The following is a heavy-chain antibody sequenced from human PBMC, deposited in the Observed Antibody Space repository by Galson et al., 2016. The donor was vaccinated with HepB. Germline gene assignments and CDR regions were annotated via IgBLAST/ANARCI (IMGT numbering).Heavy chain of an antibody. CDR3: VRDGDAYNFDF. V-gene: IGHV3-74*01. D-gene: IGHD5-24*01. Sequence: SLRLSCAASGFSFSNYWMHWVRQAPGKGLVWVSRIYRDGSGTNYADSVKGRFTMSRDNAKNTMYLQMNSLRAEDTAVYYCVRDGDAYNFDFWGQGTLATVSS. CDR2: IYRDGSGT. CDR1: GFSFSNYW. J-gene: IGHJ4*02.